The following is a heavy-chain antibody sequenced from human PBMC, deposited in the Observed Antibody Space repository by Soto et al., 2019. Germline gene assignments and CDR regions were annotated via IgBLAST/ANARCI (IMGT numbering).Heavy chain of an antibody. V-gene: IGHV3-23*01. CDR2: ISYTGSDT. CDR3: AGGIRGSIPTYEY. Sequence: PGGSLRLSCAASGFTFGVHSRSGVRQGPGRGLEWVSGISYTGSDTFYADSVRGRFTISRDKSRNIVVLHMNGVRAEDTAVYDCAGGIRGSIPTYEYWGQGALITVAS. J-gene: IGHJ4*02. CDR1: GFTFGVHS. D-gene: IGHD2-2*02.